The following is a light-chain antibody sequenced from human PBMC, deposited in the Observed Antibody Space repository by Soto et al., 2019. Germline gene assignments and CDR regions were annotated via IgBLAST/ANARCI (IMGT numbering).Light chain of an antibody. CDR2: AAA. V-gene: IGKV1-39*01. Sequence: DIQMTQSPSSLSASVGDRVTITCRARQSISSYLNWYQQKPGKAHKLLIYAAASLQSGVPSRFSGSGSGKDFTLTISSLQPEDFATYYCQQSYSTLTFGGGTKVEIK. CDR3: QQSYSTLT. CDR1: QSISSY. J-gene: IGKJ4*02.